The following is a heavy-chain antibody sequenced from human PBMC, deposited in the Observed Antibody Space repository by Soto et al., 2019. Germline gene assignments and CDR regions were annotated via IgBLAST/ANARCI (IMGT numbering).Heavy chain of an antibody. J-gene: IGHJ3*02. CDR3: ATIVPITMIVVVRHVDAFDI. Sequence: ASVKVSCKVSGYTLTELSMHWVRQAPGKGLEWMGGFDPEDGETIYAQKFQGRVTMTEDTSTDTAYMELSSLRSEDTAVYYCATIVPITMIVVVRHVDAFDIWGQGTMVTVS. CDR2: FDPEDGET. CDR1: GYTLTELS. V-gene: IGHV1-24*01. D-gene: IGHD3-22*01.